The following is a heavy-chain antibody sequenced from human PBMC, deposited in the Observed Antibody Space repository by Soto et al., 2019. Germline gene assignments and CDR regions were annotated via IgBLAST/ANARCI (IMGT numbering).Heavy chain of an antibody. CDR3: AIHGEDNSSWYDDF. J-gene: IGHJ4*02. D-gene: IGHD6-13*01. CDR2: IYYSGST. CDR1: SGSISSYY. Sequence: SETLSLTCTVSSGSISSYYWSWIRQPPGKGLEWIGYIYYSGSTNYNPSLKSRVTISVDTSKNQFSLKLSSVTAADTAVYYCAIHGEDNSSWYDDFWGQGTLVTVSS. V-gene: IGHV4-59*08.